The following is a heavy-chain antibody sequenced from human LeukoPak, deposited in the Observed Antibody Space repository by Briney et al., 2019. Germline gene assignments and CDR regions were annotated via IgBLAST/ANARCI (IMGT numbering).Heavy chain of an antibody. V-gene: IGHV3-49*04. Sequence: GGSLRLSCTASGFTFGDYAMSWVRQAPGKGLEWVGFIRSKAYGGTTEYAASVKGRFTISRDDSKSIAYLQMNSLKTEDTAVYYCTRDKAITIFGVVSGGHFDYWGQGTLVTVSS. J-gene: IGHJ4*02. CDR1: GFTFGDYA. D-gene: IGHD3-3*01. CDR2: IRSKAYGGTT. CDR3: TRDKAITIFGVVSGGHFDY.